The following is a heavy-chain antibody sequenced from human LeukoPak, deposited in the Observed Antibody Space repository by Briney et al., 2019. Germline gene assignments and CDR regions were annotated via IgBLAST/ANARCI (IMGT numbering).Heavy chain of an antibody. CDR2: IIPIFGTA. Sequence: SVKVSCKASGYTFTSYGISWVRQAPGQGLEWMGGIIPIFGTANYAQKFQGRVTITADESTSTAYMELSSLRSEDTAVYYCARALGMVATEPLSDYWGQGTLVTVSS. CDR3: ARALGMVATEPLSDY. J-gene: IGHJ4*02. V-gene: IGHV1-69*13. CDR1: GYTFTSYG. D-gene: IGHD5-12*01.